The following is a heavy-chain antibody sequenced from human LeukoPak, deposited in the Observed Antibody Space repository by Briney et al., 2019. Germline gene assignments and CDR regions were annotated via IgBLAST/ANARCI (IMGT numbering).Heavy chain of an antibody. CDR2: IYPGDSET. CDR3: AAASSSTSAGYFQD. V-gene: IGHV5-51*01. CDR1: GYIFTTYW. D-gene: IGHD2-2*01. Sequence: GESLKISCEGSGYIFTTYWIGWVRRMPGKGLECMGAIYPGDSETTYSPSFQGQVTISVDKSIRTAYLQWSSLKASDSAIYYCAAASSSTSAGYFQDWGQGTLVTVSS. J-gene: IGHJ1*01.